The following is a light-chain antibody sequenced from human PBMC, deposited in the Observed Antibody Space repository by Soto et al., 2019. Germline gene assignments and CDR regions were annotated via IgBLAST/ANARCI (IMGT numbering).Light chain of an antibody. Sequence: IVMTQSPLSLHVTPAEPASISCRSSQSLLHSNGYNYLDWYLQKPGQSPQLLIYLGSNRASGVSVRVSGSGSGIDFTLKISRVLYVVLGGYYFIQDLHTLITFGLGTRLEMK. CDR3: IQDLHTLIT. CDR2: LGS. V-gene: IGKV2-28*01. J-gene: IGKJ5*01. CDR1: QSLLHSNGYNY.